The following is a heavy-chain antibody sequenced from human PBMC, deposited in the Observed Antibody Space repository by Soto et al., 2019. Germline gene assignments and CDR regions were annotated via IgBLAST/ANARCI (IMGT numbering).Heavy chain of an antibody. CDR3: RRMIGYSYGYAYYYYGMDV. CDR1: GGSFSGYY. V-gene: IGHV4-34*01. Sequence: PSETLSLTCAVYGGSFSGYYWSWIRQPPGKGLEWIGEINHSGSTNYNPSLKSRVTISVDTSKNQFSLKLSSVTAADTAVYYCRRMIGYSYGYAYYYYGMDVWGQGTTVTVSS. CDR2: INHSGST. D-gene: IGHD5-18*01. J-gene: IGHJ6*02.